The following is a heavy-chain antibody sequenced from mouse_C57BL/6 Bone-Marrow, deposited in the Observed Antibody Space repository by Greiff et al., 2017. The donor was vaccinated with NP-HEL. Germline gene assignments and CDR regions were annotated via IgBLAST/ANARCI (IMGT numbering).Heavy chain of an antibody. J-gene: IGHJ1*03. Sequence: EVQLQQSGAELVKPGASVKLSCTASGFTFNDYYMHWVKQSPEKSLEWIGCINPENGDTGYTQKFKGKATITVDTSSNTAYMQLRSLTSEDSAVYYCATCVVQSPFHLDVEVWGTGTTVTASS. D-gene: IGHD1-1*01. CDR2: INPENGDT. CDR3: ATCVVQSPFHLDVEV. CDR1: GFTFNDYY. V-gene: IGHV14-4*01.